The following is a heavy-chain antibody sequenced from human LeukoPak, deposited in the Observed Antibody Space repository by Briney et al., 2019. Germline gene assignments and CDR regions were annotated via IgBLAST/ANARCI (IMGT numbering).Heavy chain of an antibody. J-gene: IGHJ4*02. D-gene: IGHD4-17*01. V-gene: IGHV3-33*01. CDR3: ARDNGDYDRGSYFDY. CDR1: GFTFSSYG. Sequence: GGSLRLSCAASGFTFSSYGMHWVRQAPGKGLEWVAVIWYDGSNKYYADSVKGRFTISRDNSKNTLYLQMNSLRAEDTAVYYCARDNGDYDRGSYFDYWGQGTLVTVSS. CDR2: IWYDGSNK.